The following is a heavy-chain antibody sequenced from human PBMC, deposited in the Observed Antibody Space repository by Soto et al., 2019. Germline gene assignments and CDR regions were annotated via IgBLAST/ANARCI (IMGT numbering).Heavy chain of an antibody. CDR1: GFTFSSYG. V-gene: IGHV3-30*18. CDR2: ISYDGSNK. CDR3: AKDPGDIVVVPAAPTDY. D-gene: IGHD2-2*01. J-gene: IGHJ4*02. Sequence: PGGSLRLSCAASGFTFSSYGMHWVRQAPGKGLEWVAVISYDGSNKHYADSVKGRFTISRDNSKNTLYLQMNSLRAEDTAVYYCAKDPGDIVVVPAAPTDYWGQGTLVTVS.